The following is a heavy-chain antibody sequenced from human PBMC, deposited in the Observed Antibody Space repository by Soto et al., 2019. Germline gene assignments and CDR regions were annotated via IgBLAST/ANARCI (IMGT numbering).Heavy chain of an antibody. Sequence: EVQLLESGGGLVQPGGSLRLSCAASGFTFSSYAMSWVRQAPGKGLEWVSAISGSGGSTYYADSVKGRFTISRDNSKNTLYLQMNSLRTEDTAVYYCAKDWGGGDCRECDYWGQGTLVTVSS. CDR1: GFTFSSYA. CDR2: ISGSGGST. J-gene: IGHJ4*02. V-gene: IGHV3-23*01. D-gene: IGHD2-21*02. CDR3: AKDWGGGDCRECDY.